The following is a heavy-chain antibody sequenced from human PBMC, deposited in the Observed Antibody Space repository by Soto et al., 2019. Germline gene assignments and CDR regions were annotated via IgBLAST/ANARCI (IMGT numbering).Heavy chain of an antibody. CDR2: ISYDGSNK. D-gene: IGHD2-15*01. CDR3: ATDGAY. Sequence: QVQLVESGRGVVQPGRSLRLSCAASGFTFSNFVMHWVRQAPGKGLEWVAVISYDGSNKYYADSVKGRFTISRDNSKNTLYLQMNSLTAEDTAVYYCATDGAYWGQGTLVTVSS. J-gene: IGHJ4*02. V-gene: IGHV3-30*03. CDR1: GFTFSNFV.